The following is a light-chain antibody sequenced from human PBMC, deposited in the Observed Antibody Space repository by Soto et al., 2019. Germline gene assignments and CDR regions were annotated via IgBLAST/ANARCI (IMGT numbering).Light chain of an antibody. J-gene: IGLJ1*01. V-gene: IGLV2-14*01. Sequence: QSALTQPASVSGSPGQSITISCTGTSSDVGGYNYVSWYQQHPGKAPKLMIYEVSNRPSGVSNRFSGSKSGNTASLTISGLQAEDEADYHCASYTSSSSYVFGTGTKVTAL. CDR3: ASYTSSSSYV. CDR1: SSDVGGYNY. CDR2: EVS.